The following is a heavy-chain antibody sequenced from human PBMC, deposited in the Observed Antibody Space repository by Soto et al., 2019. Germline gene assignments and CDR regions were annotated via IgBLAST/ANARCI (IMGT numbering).Heavy chain of an antibody. V-gene: IGHV4-39*01. D-gene: IGHD6-6*01. CDR1: GGSISSSSYY. CDR2: IYYSGST. Sequence: PSETLSLTCTVSGGSISSSSYYWGWIRQPPGKGLEWIGSIYYSGSTYYNPSLKSRVTISVDTSKNQFSLKLSSVTAADTAVYCCARREYSSSGGFDYWGQGTLVTVSS. CDR3: ARREYSSSGGFDY. J-gene: IGHJ4*02.